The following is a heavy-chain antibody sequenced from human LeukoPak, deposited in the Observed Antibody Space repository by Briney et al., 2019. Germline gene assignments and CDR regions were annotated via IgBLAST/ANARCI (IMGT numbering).Heavy chain of an antibody. CDR1: GDSVSSNSAA. J-gene: IGHJ3*02. CDR3: ARDWDSLDTFDI. V-gene: IGHV6-1*01. CDR2: TYYRSKWYN. Sequence: SQTLSLTCAISGDSVSSNSAAWNWIRQSPSRGLEWLGRTYYRSKWYNHYAVSVKSRITVNPDTSKNQFSRQLNSVTPDDTAVYYCARDWDSLDTFDIWGQGTMVTVSS. D-gene: IGHD1-26*01.